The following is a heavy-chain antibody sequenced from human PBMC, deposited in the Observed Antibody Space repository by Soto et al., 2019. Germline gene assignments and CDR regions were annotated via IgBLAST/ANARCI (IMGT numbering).Heavy chain of an antibody. J-gene: IGHJ4*02. D-gene: IGHD3-10*01. CDR3: ARAYGAGSFEF. Sequence: QVQLVQSGAEVKKPGASVKVSGTGAGYTFRSYDIHWVRQATGQGLEWMGWVNPNTGNTGYAQKFQGRVTMTRDMSKSSAYMEVISLTSEDTAIYCCARAYGAGSFEFWGQGPLVSVSS. CDR1: GYTFRSYD. CDR2: VNPNTGNT. V-gene: IGHV1-8*01.